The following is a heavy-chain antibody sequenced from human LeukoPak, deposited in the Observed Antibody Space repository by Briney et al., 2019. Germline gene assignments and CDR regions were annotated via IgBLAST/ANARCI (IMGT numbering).Heavy chain of an antibody. CDR1: GFTPTGYA. V-gene: IGHV3-21*01. J-gene: IGHJ4*02. Sequence: CLSLSCAASGFTPTGYAMNWVRQAPGKGLEWVSSISSSSSYISYADSVKGRFTISRDNAKNSLYLQMNSLRAEDPAVYYCARARGAIEKAPIFGYWGQGTLVTVSS. D-gene: IGHD1-26*01. CDR3: ARARGAIEKAPIFGY. CDR2: ISSSSSYI.